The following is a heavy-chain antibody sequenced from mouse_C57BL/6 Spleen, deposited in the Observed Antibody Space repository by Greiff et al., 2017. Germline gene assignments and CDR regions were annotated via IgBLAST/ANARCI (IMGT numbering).Heavy chain of an antibody. D-gene: IGHD2-2*01. CDR2: ISDGGSYT. CDR1: GFTFSSYA. V-gene: IGHV5-4*01. CDR3: ARDTMVTPYWYFDV. J-gene: IGHJ1*03. Sequence: EVQRVESGGGLVKPGGSLKLSCAASGFTFSSYAMSWVRQTPEKRLEWVATISDGGSYTYYPDNVKGRFTISRDNAKNNLYLQMSHLKSEDTAMYYCARDTMVTPYWYFDVWGTGTTVTVSS.